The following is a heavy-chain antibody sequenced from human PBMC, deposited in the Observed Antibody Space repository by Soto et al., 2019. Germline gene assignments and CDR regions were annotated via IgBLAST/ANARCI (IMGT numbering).Heavy chain of an antibody. CDR3: ARANVDTTMGGGMDV. CDR2: IIPILGIA. CDR1: GGTFSSYT. Sequence: QVQLVQSGAEVKKPGSSVKVSCKASGGTFSSYTISWVRQAPGQGLEWMGRIIPILGIANYAQKFQGRVTITAEKSTSPAYMELSSLRSEETAVYYCARANVDTTMGGGMDVWGQGTTVTVSS. V-gene: IGHV1-69*02. J-gene: IGHJ6*02. D-gene: IGHD5-18*01.